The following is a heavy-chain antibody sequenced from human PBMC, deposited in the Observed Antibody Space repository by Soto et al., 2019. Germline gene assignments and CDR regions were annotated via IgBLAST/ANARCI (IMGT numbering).Heavy chain of an antibody. CDR1: GFTFSSYW. Sequence: EVQLVESGGGLVQPGGSLRLSCAASGFTFSSYWMLWVRQAPGKGLVWVSRINSDGSTTSYADSVKGRFTISRDNAKNTLYLQMNSLRAEDTAVYYCARVSPGYSYVNYWGQGTRVTVSS. CDR2: INSDGSTT. J-gene: IGHJ4*02. V-gene: IGHV3-74*01. CDR3: ARVSPGYSYVNY. D-gene: IGHD5-18*01.